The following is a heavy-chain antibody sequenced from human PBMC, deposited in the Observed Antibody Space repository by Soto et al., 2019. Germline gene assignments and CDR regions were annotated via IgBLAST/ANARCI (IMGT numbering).Heavy chain of an antibody. CDR3: ARNHESYFGVVTYSYGMDV. CDR2: IIPIFGTA. V-gene: IGHV1-69*01. D-gene: IGHD3-3*01. Sequence: LKVSCKASGGALISYAIIWVRQAPGQGLEWMGGIIPIFGTANYAQKFQGRVTITADESTSTAYMELSSLRSEDTAVYYCARNHESYFGVVTYSYGMDVWGQGTTVTVSS. J-gene: IGHJ6*02. CDR1: GGALISYA.